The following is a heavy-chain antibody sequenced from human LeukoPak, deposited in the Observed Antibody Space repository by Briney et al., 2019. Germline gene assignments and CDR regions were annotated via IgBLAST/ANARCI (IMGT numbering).Heavy chain of an antibody. CDR3: ARAQMGVDGYNGYCYYGMDV. CDR1: GFTVSSNY. J-gene: IGHJ6*02. CDR2: IYSGGST. D-gene: IGHD5-12*01. Sequence: GGSLRLSCAASGFTVSSNYMSWVRQAPGKGLEWVSVIYSGGSTYYADSVKGRFTISRDNSKNTLYLQMNSLRAEDTAVYYCARAQMGVDGYNGYCYYGMDVWGQGTTVTVSS. V-gene: IGHV3-66*01.